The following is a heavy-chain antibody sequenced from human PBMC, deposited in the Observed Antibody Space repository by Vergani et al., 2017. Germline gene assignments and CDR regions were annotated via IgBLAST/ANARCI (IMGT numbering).Heavy chain of an antibody. V-gene: IGHV4-31*03. Sequence: QVQLQESGPGLVKPSKTLSLTCTVSGGSISSGGYYWSWIRQPPGKGLEWIGEINHSGSTNYNPSLKSRVTISVDTSKNQFSLKLSSVTAADTAVYYCARGSIVLMVYAPRPFDYWGQGTLVTVSS. CDR2: INHSGST. CDR1: GGSISSGGYY. CDR3: ARGSIVLMVYAPRPFDY. D-gene: IGHD2-8*01. J-gene: IGHJ4*02.